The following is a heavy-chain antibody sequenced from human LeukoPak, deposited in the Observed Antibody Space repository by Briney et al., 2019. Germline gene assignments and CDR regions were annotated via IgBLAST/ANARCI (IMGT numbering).Heavy chain of an antibody. V-gene: IGHV3-48*04. CDR1: GFTFSSYS. CDR2: ISSSGSTI. CDR3: ASSYYGSGSYWRYNWFDP. D-gene: IGHD3-10*01. Sequence: GGSLRLSCAASGFTFSSYSMNWVRQAPGKGLEWVSYISSSGSTIYYADSVKGRFTISRDNAKNSLYLQMNSLRAEDTAVYYCASSYYGSGSYWRYNWFDPWGQGTLVTVSS. J-gene: IGHJ5*02.